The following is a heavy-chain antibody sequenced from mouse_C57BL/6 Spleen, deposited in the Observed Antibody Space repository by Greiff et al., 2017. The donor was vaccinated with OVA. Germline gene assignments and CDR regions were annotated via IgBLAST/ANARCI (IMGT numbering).Heavy chain of an antibody. Sequence: EVQLQQSGPELVKPGASVKISCKASGYTFTDYYMNWVKQSHGKSLEWIGDINPNNGGTSYNQKFKGKATLTVDKSSSTAYMELRSLTSEDSAVYYCARSGDSSDYFDYWGQGTTLTVSS. CDR3: ARSGDSSDYFDY. V-gene: IGHV1-26*01. CDR2: INPNNGGT. CDR1: GYTFTDYY. D-gene: IGHD3-2*01. J-gene: IGHJ2*01.